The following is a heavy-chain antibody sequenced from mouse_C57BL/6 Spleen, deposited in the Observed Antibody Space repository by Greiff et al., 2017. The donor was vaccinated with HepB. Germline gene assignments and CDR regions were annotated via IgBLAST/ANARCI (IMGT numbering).Heavy chain of an antibody. CDR1: GYSFTGYY. Sequence: VHVKQSGPELVKPGASVKISCKASGYSFTGYYMNWVKQSPEKSLEWIGEINPSTGGTTYNQKFKAKATLTVDKSSSTAYMQLKSLTSEDSAVYYCARRNYYGSSSYGYFDVWGTGTTVTVSS. CDR2: INPSTGGT. D-gene: IGHD1-1*01. V-gene: IGHV1-42*01. CDR3: ARRNYYGSSSYGYFDV. J-gene: IGHJ1*03.